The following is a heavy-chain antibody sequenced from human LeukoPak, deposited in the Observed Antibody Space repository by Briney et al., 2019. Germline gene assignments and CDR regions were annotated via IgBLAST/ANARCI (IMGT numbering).Heavy chain of an antibody. V-gene: IGHV4-34*01. CDR1: GGSFSGYY. D-gene: IGHD6-19*01. CDR2: INHSGST. CDR3: ARDPWQWLVLGAFDI. Sequence: EXLSLTCAVYGGSFSGYYWSWIRQPPGKGLEWIGEINHSGSTNYNPSLKSRVTISVDTSKNQFSLKLSSVTAADTAVYYCARDPWQWLVLGAFDIWGQGTMVTVSS. J-gene: IGHJ3*02.